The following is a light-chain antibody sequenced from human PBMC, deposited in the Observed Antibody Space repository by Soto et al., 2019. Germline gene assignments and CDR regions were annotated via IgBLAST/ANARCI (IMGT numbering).Light chain of an antibody. Sequence: EIVMTQSPATLSVSPGEGATLSCRASQSVSSKLAWYQQKPGQAPXXXXXXXSXRATGIPARFSGSGSGTEFTLIISSLQSEDSAVYYCQQYNSWPLTFGGGTKVDI. J-gene: IGKJ4*01. CDR2: XXS. CDR1: QSVSSK. V-gene: IGKV3-15*01. CDR3: QQYNSWPLT.